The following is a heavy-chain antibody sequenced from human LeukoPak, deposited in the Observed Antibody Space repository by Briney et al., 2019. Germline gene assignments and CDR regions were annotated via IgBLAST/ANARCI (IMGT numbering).Heavy chain of an antibody. V-gene: IGHV3-30*02. J-gene: IGHJ6*03. CDR3: AKASGRRWFGELLRSYYYMDV. CDR1: GFTFSSYG. D-gene: IGHD3-10*01. Sequence: PGGSLRLSCAASGFTFSSYGMHWVRQAPGKGLEWVAFIRYDGSNKYYADSVKGRFTISRDNSKNTLYLQMNSLRAEDTAVYYCAKASGRRWFGELLRSYYYMDVWGKGTTVTISS. CDR2: IRYDGSNK.